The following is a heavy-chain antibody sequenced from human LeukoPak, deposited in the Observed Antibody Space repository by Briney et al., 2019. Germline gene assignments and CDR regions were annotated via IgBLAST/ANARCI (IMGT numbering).Heavy chain of an antibody. Sequence: GGSLRLSCAASGFTSSSYAMHWVRQAPGKGLEYVSAISSNGGSTYYANSVKGRFTISRDNSKNTLYLQMGSLRAEDMAVYYCARGFSSMVTPAGAFDIWGQGTMVTVSS. CDR1: GFTSSSYA. CDR2: ISSNGGST. V-gene: IGHV3-64*01. CDR3: ARGFSSMVTPAGAFDI. J-gene: IGHJ3*02. D-gene: IGHD4-23*01.